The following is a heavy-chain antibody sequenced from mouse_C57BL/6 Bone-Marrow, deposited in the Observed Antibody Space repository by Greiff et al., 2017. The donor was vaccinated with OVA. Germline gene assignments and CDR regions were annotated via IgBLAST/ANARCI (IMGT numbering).Heavy chain of an antibody. J-gene: IGHJ2*01. D-gene: IGHD2-3*01. CDR1: GFTFSSYA. CDR2: ISDGGRYT. CDR3: ARDAYDGYYVDY. Sequence: EVNLVESGGGLVKPGGSLKLSCAASGFTFSSYAMSWVRQTPEKRLEWVATISDGGRYTYYPDNVKGRFTISRDNAKNNLYLQMSHLKSEDTAMYYCARDAYDGYYVDYWGQGTTLTVSS. V-gene: IGHV5-4*01.